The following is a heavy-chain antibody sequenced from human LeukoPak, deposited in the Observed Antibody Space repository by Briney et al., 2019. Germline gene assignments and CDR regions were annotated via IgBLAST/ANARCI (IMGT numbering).Heavy chain of an antibody. CDR1: GYTFTSYG. D-gene: IGHD4-4*01. Sequence: ASVKVSCKASGYTFTSYGISWVRQAPGQGLEWMGWISAYNGNTNYAQKLQGRVTMTTDTSTSTAYMELRSLRSDDTAVYYCARLERDAYSESMAYWGQGTLVTVSS. V-gene: IGHV1-18*01. J-gene: IGHJ4*02. CDR3: ARLERDAYSESMAY. CDR2: ISAYNGNT.